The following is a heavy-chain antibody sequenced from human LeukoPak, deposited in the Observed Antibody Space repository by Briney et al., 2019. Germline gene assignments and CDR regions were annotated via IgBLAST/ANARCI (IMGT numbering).Heavy chain of an antibody. V-gene: IGHV3-49*02. CDR3: TRGRSSGTYDGADY. D-gene: IGHD1-26*01. Sequence: SVKGRFTISRDDSKSIVYLQMNSLITEDTAVYYCTRGRSSGTYDGADYWGQGALVTVSS. J-gene: IGHJ4*02.